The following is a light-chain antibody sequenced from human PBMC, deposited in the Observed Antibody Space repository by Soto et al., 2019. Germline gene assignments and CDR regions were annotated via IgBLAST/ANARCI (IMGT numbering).Light chain of an antibody. J-gene: IGKJ1*01. CDR1: QGISNY. CDR2: AIS. CDR3: LQHETYPRT. V-gene: IGKV1-17*01. Sequence: DIQMTQSPSSLSASVGDSVTITCRASQGISNYFGWYQQKPGKAPKRLIYAISILQGGVPSRFSGSGPGTEFTLTISSLQPEDFATYYCLQHETYPRTFGQGTKVDIK.